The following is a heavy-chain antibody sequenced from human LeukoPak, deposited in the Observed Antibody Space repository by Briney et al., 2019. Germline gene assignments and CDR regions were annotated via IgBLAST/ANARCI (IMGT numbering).Heavy chain of an antibody. V-gene: IGHV3-23*01. J-gene: IGHJ4*02. CDR3: AKGTDGAGSYRPFDY. D-gene: IGHD3-10*01. CDR1: GFALSSST. Sequence: GGSLRLSCAASGFALSSSTMSWLRQAPGKGLEWVSAINSGGGTTSAESVKGRFTISRDDSKNTLYLQMNSLRAEDTAVYYCAKGTDGAGSYRPFDYWGQGTLVTASS. CDR2: INSGGGTT.